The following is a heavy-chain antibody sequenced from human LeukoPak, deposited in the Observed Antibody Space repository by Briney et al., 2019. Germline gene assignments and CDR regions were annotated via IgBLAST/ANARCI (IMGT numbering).Heavy chain of an antibody. J-gene: IGHJ4*02. CDR2: ITGSGGST. CDR1: EFTFSASA. D-gene: IGHD5-24*01. Sequence: GGSLRLSCAASEFTFSASALSWVRQAPGKGLEWVSTITGSGGSTYYADSVKGRFTISRDNSKNTLSLQMNSLRAEDTAVYYCAKGAGNYDYWGQGTLVSVSS. V-gene: IGHV3-23*01. CDR3: AKGAGNYDY.